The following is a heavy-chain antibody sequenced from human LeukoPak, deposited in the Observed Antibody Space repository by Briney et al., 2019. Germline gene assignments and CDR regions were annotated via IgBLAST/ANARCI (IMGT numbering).Heavy chain of an antibody. J-gene: IGHJ5*02. CDR1: GYTFTSYD. V-gene: IGHV1-8*01. D-gene: IGHD4-4*01. CDR3: ARGVPRLRGLQPNWFDP. Sequence: ASVTVSCKASGYTFTSYDINWVRQATGQGLEWMGWMNPNSGNIGYAQKFQGRVTMTRNTSISTAYMELSSLRSEDTAVYYCARGVPRLRGLQPNWFDPWGQGTLVTVSS. CDR2: MNPNSGNI.